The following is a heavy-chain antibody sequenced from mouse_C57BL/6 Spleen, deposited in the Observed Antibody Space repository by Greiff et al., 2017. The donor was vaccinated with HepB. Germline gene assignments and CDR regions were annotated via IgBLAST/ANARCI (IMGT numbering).Heavy chain of an antibody. D-gene: IGHD1-1*01. J-gene: IGHJ1*03. Sequence: EVQLVESGGGLVKPGGSLKLSCAASGFTFSSYAMSWVRQTPEKRLEWVATISDGGSYTYYPDNVKGRFTISRDNAKNNLYLQMSHLKSEDTAMYYCARGGDYGSSYGYWYFDVWGTGTTVTVSS. CDR1: GFTFSSYA. CDR2: ISDGGSYT. CDR3: ARGGDYGSSYGYWYFDV. V-gene: IGHV5-4*01.